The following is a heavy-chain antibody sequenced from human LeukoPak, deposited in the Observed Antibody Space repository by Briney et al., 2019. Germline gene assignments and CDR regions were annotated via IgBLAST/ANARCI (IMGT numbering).Heavy chain of an antibody. V-gene: IGHV1-2*02. CDR3: ARVKAAAGNDY. CDR1: GYTFTGYY. J-gene: IGHJ4*02. Sequence: GASVKVSCKASGYTFTGYYMHWVRQATGQGLEWMGWINPNSGGTNYAQKFQGRVTMTRDTSISTAYMELSRLRSGDTAVYYCARVKAAAGNDYWGQGTLVTVSS. CDR2: INPNSGGT. D-gene: IGHD6-13*01.